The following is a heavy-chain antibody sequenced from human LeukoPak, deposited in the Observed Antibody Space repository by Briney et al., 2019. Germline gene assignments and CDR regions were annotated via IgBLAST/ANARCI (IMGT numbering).Heavy chain of an antibody. D-gene: IGHD2-2*01. CDR1: GYTFTGYY. J-gene: IGHJ4*02. CDR3: ARAEYVVVPGAIGY. V-gene: IGHV1-2*02. Sequence: ASVKVSCKASGYTFTGYYMHWVRQAPGQGLEWMGWINPNSGGTNYAQKFQGRVTMTRDTSISTAYMELSRLRSDDTAVYYCARAEYVVVPGAIGYWGQGTLVTVSS. CDR2: INPNSGGT.